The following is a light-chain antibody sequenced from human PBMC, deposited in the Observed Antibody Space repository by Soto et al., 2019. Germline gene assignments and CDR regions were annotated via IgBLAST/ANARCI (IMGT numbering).Light chain of an antibody. CDR2: DAS. V-gene: IGKV3-11*01. CDR3: QQRSNWPPTT. Sequence: VVLTQSPATLSLSPGETASLSGRATHNISIYLAWYQQKLGQPPRLLIFDASNRATGIPARFIGSGSGTDFTLTVSSLEPEDFALYFCQQRSNWPPTTFGQGTKLEMK. J-gene: IGKJ2*01. CDR1: HNISIY.